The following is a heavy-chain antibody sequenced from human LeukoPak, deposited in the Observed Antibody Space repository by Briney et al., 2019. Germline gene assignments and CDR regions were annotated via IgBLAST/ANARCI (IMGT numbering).Heavy chain of an antibody. CDR3: AKVGVPATGGFHH. V-gene: IGHV3-7*03. J-gene: IGHJ1*01. Sequence: PGGSLRLSCAASGFIFSSYWMAWVRQAPGKGLEWVANIKEDGSDKNYVDSVKGRFTISRDNSKNTLYLQMNSLRAEDTAIYYCAKVGVPATGGFHHWGQGTLVTVSS. D-gene: IGHD6-13*01. CDR2: IKEDGSDK. CDR1: GFIFSSYW.